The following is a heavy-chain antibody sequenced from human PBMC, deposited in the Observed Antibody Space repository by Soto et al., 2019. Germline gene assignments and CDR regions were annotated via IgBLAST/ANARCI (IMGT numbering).Heavy chain of an antibody. CDR3: ARKASSGWYDRNSDAIDI. Sequence: SVKVSCKASGYTFTSYAMHWVRQAPGQRLEWMGWINAGNGNTKYSQKFQGRVTITRDTSASTAYMELSSLRSEDTAVYYCARKASSGWYDRNSDAIDIWGQGTMVSVSS. CDR1: GYTFTSYA. J-gene: IGHJ3*02. D-gene: IGHD6-19*01. V-gene: IGHV1-3*01. CDR2: INAGNGNT.